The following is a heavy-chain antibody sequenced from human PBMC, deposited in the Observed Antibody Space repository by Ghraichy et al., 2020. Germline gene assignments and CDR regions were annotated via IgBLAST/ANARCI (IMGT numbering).Heavy chain of an antibody. CDR3: ARDKRGYYGWGSYYFDY. J-gene: IGHJ4*02. D-gene: IGHD3-10*01. CDR1: GFTVSSNY. Sequence: GGSLRLSCAASGFTVSSNYMSWVRQAPGKGLEWVSVIYSGGSTYYADSVKGRFTISRDNSKNTLYLQMNSLRAEDTAVYYCARDKRGYYGWGSYYFDYWGQGTLVTVSS. V-gene: IGHV3-53*01. CDR2: IYSGGST.